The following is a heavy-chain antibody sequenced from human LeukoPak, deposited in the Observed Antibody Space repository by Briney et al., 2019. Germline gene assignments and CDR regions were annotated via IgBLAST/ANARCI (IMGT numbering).Heavy chain of an antibody. V-gene: IGHV5-51*01. D-gene: IGHD2-15*01. CDR1: GYSFTSYW. Sequence: GESLKISCKGSGYSFTSYWIGWVRQMPGKGLEWMGIIYPGDSDTRYSPSFQGQVTISADKSISTAYLQWSSLKASDTAMYYCARRGYCSGGSCYSPSNTRYGMDVWGQGTTVTVSS. J-gene: IGHJ6*02. CDR2: IYPGDSDT. CDR3: ARRGYCSGGSCYSPSNTRYGMDV.